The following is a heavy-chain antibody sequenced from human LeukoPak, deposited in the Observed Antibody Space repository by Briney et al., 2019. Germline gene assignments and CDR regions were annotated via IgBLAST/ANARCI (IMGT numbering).Heavy chain of an antibody. V-gene: IGHV3-64*01. Sequence: GGSLRLSCAASGFTFSSYAMHCVRPAPGKGLEYVSAISSNGGSTYYANSVKGRFTISRDNSKNTLYLQMGSLRAEDMAVYYCARTLNFDWSYFDYWGQGTLVTVSS. CDR1: GFTFSSYA. D-gene: IGHD3-9*01. J-gene: IGHJ4*02. CDR2: ISSNGGST. CDR3: ARTLNFDWSYFDY.